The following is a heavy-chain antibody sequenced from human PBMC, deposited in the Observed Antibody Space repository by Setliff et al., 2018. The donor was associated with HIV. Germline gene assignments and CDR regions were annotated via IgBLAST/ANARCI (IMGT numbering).Heavy chain of an antibody. J-gene: IGHJ4*02. CDR1: GFTFISYG. CDR2: IRYDGSNK. V-gene: IGHV3-30*02. CDR3: AKDLGSSSSSDY. D-gene: IGHD6-6*01. Sequence: PGGSLRLSCAASGFTFISYGMHWVRQAPGKGLEWVAFIRYDGSNKYYADSVKGRFTISRDNSKNTLYLQMNSLRAEDTAVYYCAKDLGSSSSSDYWGQGTLVTVSS.